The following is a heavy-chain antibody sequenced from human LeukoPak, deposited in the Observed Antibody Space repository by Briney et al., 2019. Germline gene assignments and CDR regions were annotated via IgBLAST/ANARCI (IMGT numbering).Heavy chain of an antibody. D-gene: IGHD1-14*01. Sequence: SETLSLTCTVSGGSISSSSLYWGWIRQPPGKGLEWIGSIYYSGNTFYNPSLKSRVTISVDTSKNQFSLKLSSITAADTAVYYCARLNQGNRFDYWGQGALVTVS. J-gene: IGHJ4*02. V-gene: IGHV4-39*01. CDR3: ARLNQGNRFDY. CDR2: IYYSGNT. CDR1: GGSISSSSLY.